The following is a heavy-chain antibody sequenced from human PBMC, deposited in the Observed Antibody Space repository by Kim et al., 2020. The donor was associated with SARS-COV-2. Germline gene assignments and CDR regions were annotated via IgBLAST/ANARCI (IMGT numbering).Heavy chain of an antibody. Sequence: GGSLRLSCAATVSSSFMTWVRHSPGKGLEWVSVLYRGGSAYYADSVKGRFTISRHISKNTVYLQMNSLRDEYTAVYYCARGGVYGSSAFDIWGQGTMVTVSS. CDR3: ARGGVYGSSAFDI. CDR1: TVSSSF. V-gene: IGHV3-53*04. D-gene: IGHD3-10*01. J-gene: IGHJ3*02. CDR2: LYRGGSA.